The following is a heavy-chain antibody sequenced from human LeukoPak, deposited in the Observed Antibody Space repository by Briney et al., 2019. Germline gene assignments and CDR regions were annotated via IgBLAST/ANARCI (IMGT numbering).Heavy chain of an antibody. J-gene: IGHJ4*02. Sequence: GGSLRLSCAASGFIFSDHWMTWVRQIPGKGLEWVANIRQDGDTKYYVDSVKGRFTISRDNAMNSLYLQMNSLRAEDTAIYYCARSLPYGTTWYGRSDFWGQGTLVTVSS. CDR3: ARSLPYGTTWYGRSDF. V-gene: IGHV3-7*03. D-gene: IGHD6-13*01. CDR2: IRQDGDTK. CDR1: GFIFSDHW.